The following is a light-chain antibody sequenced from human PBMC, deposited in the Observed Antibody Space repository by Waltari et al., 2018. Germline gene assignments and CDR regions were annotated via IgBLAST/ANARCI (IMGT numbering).Light chain of an antibody. CDR2: GAS. CDR1: QSVTNY. J-gene: IGKJ4*01. V-gene: IGKV3-20*01. Sequence: DIVLTQSPATLSLSPGERATLSCRASQSVTNYLAWYQQKPGQAPRLLISGASSRATGIPDRFSGSGSATDFTLTISRLEPEDFAVYYCQQYDSSPPTFGGGTKVEIK. CDR3: QQYDSSPPT.